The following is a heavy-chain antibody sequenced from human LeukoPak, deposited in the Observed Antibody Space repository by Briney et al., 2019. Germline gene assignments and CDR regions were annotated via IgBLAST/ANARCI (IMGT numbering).Heavy chain of an antibody. CDR3: ARGQITMVRGVIITLYFDY. Sequence: SETLSLXCAVYGGSFSGYYWRWIRQPPGKGLEWIGEINHSGSTNYNPSLKSRVTISVDTSKNQFSLKLSSVTAADTAVYYCARGQITMVRGVIITLYFDYWGQGTLVTVSS. CDR1: GGSFSGYY. CDR2: INHSGST. D-gene: IGHD3-10*01. J-gene: IGHJ4*02. V-gene: IGHV4-34*01.